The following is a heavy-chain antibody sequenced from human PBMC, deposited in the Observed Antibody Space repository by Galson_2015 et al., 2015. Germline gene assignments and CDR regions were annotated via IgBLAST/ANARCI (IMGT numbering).Heavy chain of an antibody. J-gene: IGHJ6*02. CDR1: GFTFSNAW. Sequence: SLRLSCAASGFTFSNAWMSWVRQAPGKGLEWVGRIKSKTDGGTTDYAAPVKGRFTISRDDSKNTLYLQMNSLKTEDTAVYYCTTDNYVPYYYYGMDVWGQGTTVTVSS. D-gene: IGHD4-11*01. CDR2: IKSKTDGGTT. CDR3: TTDNYVPYYYYGMDV. V-gene: IGHV3-15*01.